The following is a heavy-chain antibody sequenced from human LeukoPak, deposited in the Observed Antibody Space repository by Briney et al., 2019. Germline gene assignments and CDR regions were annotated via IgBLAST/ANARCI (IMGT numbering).Heavy chain of an antibody. CDR3: ARRTPGLYFGAFYYYMDV. J-gene: IGHJ6*03. CDR2: INHSGST. CDR1: GFTFSDYA. Sequence: GSLRLSCAASGFTFSDYAMSWIRQSPGRRLEWLSEINHSGSTNYHPSLRSRLTISVDKSNNKFSLNMTSVTAADTAVYFCARRTPGLYFGAFYYYMDVWGKGATVIISS. V-gene: IGHV4-34*01. D-gene: IGHD3-16*02.